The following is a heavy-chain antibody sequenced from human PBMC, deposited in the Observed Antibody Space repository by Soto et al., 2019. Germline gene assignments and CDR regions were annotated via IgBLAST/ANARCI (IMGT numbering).Heavy chain of an antibody. J-gene: IGHJ4*02. V-gene: IGHV3-64*01. CDR3: SRDDSDWFFN. D-gene: IGHD3-9*01. CDR2: INNGGNT. Sequence: PGGSLRLSCAASGFTFSSYAIHWVRQAPGKGLEFVSAINNGGNTYYANSVKGRFTISRDDSKKTAYLQMNSLESEDTAVYYRSRDDSDWFFNWGRGTLVTVSS. CDR1: GFTFSSYA.